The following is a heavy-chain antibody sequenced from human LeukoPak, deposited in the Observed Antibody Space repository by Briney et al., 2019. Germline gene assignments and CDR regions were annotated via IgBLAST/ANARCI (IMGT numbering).Heavy chain of an antibody. J-gene: IGHJ4*02. Sequence: QSGGPLRLSCAASGFVFSSNWMSWVRLAPGKGLEWVANIKEDGTETYYVDSVKGRFTISRDNAKNSLYLQMNSLRVEDTAVYYCAKEGRSLQTYWGQGTLVTVSS. V-gene: IGHV3-7*03. CDR1: GFVFSSNW. D-gene: IGHD5-24*01. CDR3: AKEGRSLQTY. CDR2: IKEDGTET.